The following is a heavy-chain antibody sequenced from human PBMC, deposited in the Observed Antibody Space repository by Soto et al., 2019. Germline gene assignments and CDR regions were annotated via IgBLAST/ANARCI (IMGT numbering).Heavy chain of an antibody. D-gene: IGHD6-6*01. CDR2: INPDSGGT. CDR1: GYTFTDYY. CDR3: AREPYRSTSPYYYYHGMDV. J-gene: IGHJ6*02. V-gene: IGHV1-2*02. Sequence: QVQLVQSGAEVKKPGASVTVSCKASGYTFTDYYMHWVRQAPGQGLEWMGWINPDSGGTNSAQKCQGRVTMTRDMSISTAHMELSRLRYDDTAVYYCAREPYRSTSPYYYYHGMDVWGQGTTVTLSS.